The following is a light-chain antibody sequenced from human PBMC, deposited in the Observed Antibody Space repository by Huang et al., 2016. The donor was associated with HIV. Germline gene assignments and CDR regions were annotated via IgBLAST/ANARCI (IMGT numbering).Light chain of an antibody. CDR2: GAS. Sequence: EIVMTQSPVTLSVSPGERGTLSCRASQRVCSNLAWYPQKPGQPPRRLIYGASTRATGIPARFSGSWSGTEFALIISSLQSEDSAVYYCQQYNNRPPLTFGGGTKVEIK. CDR3: QQYNNRPPLT. V-gene: IGKV3-15*01. CDR1: QRVCSN. J-gene: IGKJ4*01.